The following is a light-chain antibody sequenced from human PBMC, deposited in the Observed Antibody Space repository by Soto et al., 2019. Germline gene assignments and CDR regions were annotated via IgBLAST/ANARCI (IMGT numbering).Light chain of an antibody. Sequence: LTQYTGPLSVSPEETATRSCASSQSVWGSHLAWYQHKPGQAPRLLIYAASDRPTVIPERFSCGGAVTYFTLSSSRLEPEDFAVYYCQHYGWSPTTVGLGTKVDI. J-gene: IGKJ1*01. CDR2: AAS. CDR3: QHYGWSPTT. CDR1: QSVWGSH. V-gene: IGKV3-20*01.